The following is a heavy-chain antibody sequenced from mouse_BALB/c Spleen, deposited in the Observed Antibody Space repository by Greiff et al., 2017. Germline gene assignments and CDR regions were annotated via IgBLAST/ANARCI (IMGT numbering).Heavy chain of an antibody. Sequence: DVKLVESGGGLVQPGGSLKLSCAASGFTFSSYGMSWVRQTPDKRLELVATINSNGGSTYYPDSVKGRFTISRDNAKNTLYLQMSSLKSEDTAMYYCARDRKYYGSRYYFDYWGQGTTLIVSS. CDR1: GFTFSSYG. CDR2: INSNGGST. J-gene: IGHJ2*01. D-gene: IGHD1-1*01. V-gene: IGHV5-6-3*01. CDR3: ARDRKYYGSRYYFDY.